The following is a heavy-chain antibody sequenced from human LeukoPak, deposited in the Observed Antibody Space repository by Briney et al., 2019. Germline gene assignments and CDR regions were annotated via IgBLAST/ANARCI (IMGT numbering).Heavy chain of an antibody. CDR2: ISGNGGST. J-gene: IGHJ4*02. V-gene: IGHV3-23*01. Sequence: GGSLRLSCAASGFTFSSYAMSWVRQAPGKGLEWVSAISGNGGSTYYADSVKGRFTISRDNSKNTLYLQMNSLRAEDTAVYYCARLRLGEFPFDYWGQGTLVTVSS. CDR1: GFTFSSYA. D-gene: IGHD3-16*01. CDR3: ARLRLGEFPFDY.